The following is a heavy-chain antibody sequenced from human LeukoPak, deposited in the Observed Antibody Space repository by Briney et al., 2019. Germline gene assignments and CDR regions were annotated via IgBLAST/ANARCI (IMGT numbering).Heavy chain of an antibody. D-gene: IGHD2-15*01. Sequence: GGSLRLSYAASVFIDHLYYMLGARQAPGKGREWVSVLYSVGSTYYAESVKGRFTISSDNSKNTLYLQMNSPRAEGTLVYYCARSPAIAATLIWMWGRGTMVTVSS. CDR3: ARSPAIAATLIWM. J-gene: IGHJ3*01. CDR2: LYSVGST. V-gene: IGHV3-66*01. CDR1: VFIDHLYY.